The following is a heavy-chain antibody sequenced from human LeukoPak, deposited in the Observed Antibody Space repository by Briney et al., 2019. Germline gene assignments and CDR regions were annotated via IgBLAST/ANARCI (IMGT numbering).Heavy chain of an antibody. D-gene: IGHD3-10*01. V-gene: IGHV4-34*01. CDR3: ARKGGRYYGSGSYSSNWFDP. CDR1: GGSFSGYY. Sequence: SETLSLTCAVYGGSFSGYYWSWIRQPPGKGLELIGEINHSGSTNYNPSLKSRVTISVDTSKNQFSLKLSSVTAADTAVYYCARKGGRYYGSGSYSSNWFDPWGQGTLVTVSS. J-gene: IGHJ5*02. CDR2: INHSGST.